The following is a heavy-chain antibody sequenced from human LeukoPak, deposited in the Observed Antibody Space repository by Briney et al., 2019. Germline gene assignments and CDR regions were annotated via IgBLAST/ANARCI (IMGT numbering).Heavy chain of an antibody. J-gene: IGHJ4*02. CDR2: IDTDGTST. D-gene: IGHD5-12*01. CDR3: ARVTYSNPYFDY. V-gene: IGHV3-74*01. Sequence: GGSLRLSCAASGFTFSSYWMHWVRQAPGKGPEWVSHIDTDGTSTDYADSVKGRFTITRDNAKNTLYLQMNSLRAEDTAVYHCARVTYSNPYFDYWGQGTLVTVSS. CDR1: GFTFSSYW.